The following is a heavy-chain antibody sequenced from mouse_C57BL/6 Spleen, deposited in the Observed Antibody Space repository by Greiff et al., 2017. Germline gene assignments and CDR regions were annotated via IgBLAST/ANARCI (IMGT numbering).Heavy chain of an antibody. Sequence: QVQLQQPGAELVMPGASVKLSCKASGYTFTSYWMHWVKQRPGQGLEWIGEIDPSVSYTNYNQKFKGKSTLTVDKSSSTAYMQLSSLTSEDSAVYYCARSRLTGTLYWYFDVWGTGTTVTVSS. D-gene: IGHD4-1*01. V-gene: IGHV1-69*01. J-gene: IGHJ1*03. CDR3: ARSRLTGTLYWYFDV. CDR1: GYTFTSYW. CDR2: IDPSVSYT.